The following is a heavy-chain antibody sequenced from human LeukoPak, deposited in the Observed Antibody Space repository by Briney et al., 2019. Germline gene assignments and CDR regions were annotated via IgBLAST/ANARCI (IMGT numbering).Heavy chain of an antibody. CDR1: GFTFSSYV. CDR2: IYSGGST. Sequence: GGSLRLSCAVSGFTFSSYVMSWVRQAPGKRLEWVSVIYSGGSTYYADSVKGRFTISRDNSKNTLYLQMNSLRAEDTAVYYCARQDTAMAPFDYWGQGTLVTVSS. CDR3: ARQDTAMAPFDY. V-gene: IGHV3-66*04. J-gene: IGHJ4*02. D-gene: IGHD5-18*01.